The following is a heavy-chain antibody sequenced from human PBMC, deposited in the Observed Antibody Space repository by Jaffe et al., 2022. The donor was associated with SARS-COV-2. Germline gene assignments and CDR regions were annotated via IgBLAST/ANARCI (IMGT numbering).Heavy chain of an antibody. Sequence: EVQLLESGGGLVQPGGSLRLSCAASGFTFSSYAMSWVRQAPGKGLEWVSAISGSGGSTYYADSVKGRFTISRDNSKNTLYLQMNSLRAEDTAVYYCAKSPAGRGYSGYDPFDYWGQGTLVTVSS. D-gene: IGHD5-12*01. J-gene: IGHJ4*02. V-gene: IGHV3-23*01. CDR3: AKSPAGRGYSGYDPFDY. CDR2: ISGSGGST. CDR1: GFTFSSYA.